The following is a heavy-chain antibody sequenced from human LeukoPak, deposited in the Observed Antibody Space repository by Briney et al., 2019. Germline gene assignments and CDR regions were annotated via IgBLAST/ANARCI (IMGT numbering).Heavy chain of an antibody. CDR3: ASERSGYSLFDY. D-gene: IGHD3-22*01. CDR2: IYHSGST. V-gene: IGHV4-38-2*02. CDR1: GYSISSGYY. Sequence: SETLSLTCTVSGYSISSGYYWGWIRQPPGKGLEWIGSIYHSGSTYYNPSLKSRVTISVDTSKNQFSLKLSSVTAADTAVYYCASERSGYSLFDYWGQGTLVTVSS. J-gene: IGHJ4*02.